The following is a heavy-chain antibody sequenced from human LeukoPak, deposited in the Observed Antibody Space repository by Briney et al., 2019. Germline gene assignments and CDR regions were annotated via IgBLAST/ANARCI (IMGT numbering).Heavy chain of an antibody. V-gene: IGHV5-51*01. J-gene: IGHJ4*02. D-gene: IGHD3-22*01. Sequence: GGSLQICCKGSGYSFTSYWIGGGRQVPGKGLGGMGIIYPGDSDTRYSPSFQGQVTISADKSISTAYLQWSSLKASDTAMYYCAITYYYDSSGSIDYWGQGTLVTVSS. CDR2: IYPGDSDT. CDR1: GYSFTSYW. CDR3: AITYYYDSSGSIDY.